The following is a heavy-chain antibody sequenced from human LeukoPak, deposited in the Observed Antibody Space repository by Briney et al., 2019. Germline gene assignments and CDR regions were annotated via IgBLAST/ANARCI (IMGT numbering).Heavy chain of an antibody. CDR3: AYSSGWYGEPSYYFDY. CDR2: ISYDGSNK. J-gene: IGHJ4*02. D-gene: IGHD6-19*01. Sequence: PGGSLRLSCAASGVTFSSYAMHWVRQAPGKGLEWVAVISYDGSNKYYADSVKGRFTISRDNSKNTLYLQMNSLRAEDTAVYYCAYSSGWYGEPSYYFDYWGQGTLVTVSS. V-gene: IGHV3-30*01. CDR1: GVTFSSYA.